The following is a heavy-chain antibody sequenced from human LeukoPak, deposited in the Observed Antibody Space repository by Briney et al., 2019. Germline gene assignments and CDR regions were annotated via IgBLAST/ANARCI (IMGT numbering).Heavy chain of an antibody. CDR3: ARSPRRVSTSPPTTNYYYMDV. CDR1: GYTFTGHY. CDR2: INPNSGGT. J-gene: IGHJ6*03. Sequence: ASVKVSCKASGYTFTGHYMHWVRQAPGQGLEWMGWINPNSGGTNYAQKFQGRVTMTRDTSISTAYMELSRLRSDDTAVYYCARSPRRVSTSPPTTNYYYMDVWGKGTTVTVSS. D-gene: IGHD2-2*01. V-gene: IGHV1-2*02.